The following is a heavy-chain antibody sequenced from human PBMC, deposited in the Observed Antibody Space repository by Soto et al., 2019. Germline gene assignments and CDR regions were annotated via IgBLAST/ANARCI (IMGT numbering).Heavy chain of an antibody. CDR1: GGSISSYY. Sequence: PSETLSLTCTVSGGSISSYYWSWIRQPPGKGQEWIGYIYYNGSIIYNPYFKSRVTISVDTSKNQFSLQLSSVTAADTAVYFCAREDDGGDRDYYGLDVWGQGTTVTVSS. CDR2: IYYNGSI. CDR3: AREDDGGDRDYYGLDV. D-gene: IGHD2-21*02. J-gene: IGHJ6*02. V-gene: IGHV4-59*12.